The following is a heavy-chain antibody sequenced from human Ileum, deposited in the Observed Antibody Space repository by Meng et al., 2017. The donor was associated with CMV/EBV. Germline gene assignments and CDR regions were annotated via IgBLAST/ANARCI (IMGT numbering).Heavy chain of an antibody. CDR3: AKDVSGSGL. CDR1: GFTFNNHG. V-gene: IGHV3-30*02. J-gene: IGHJ4*02. Sequence: GRLVESGGGVVQPGGSLRLSCAASGFTFNNHGMHWVRQAPGKGLEWVSFIRSDGRITYYVDSVKGRFSISRDNSRNTLYLEMNSLRHEDTAVYFCAKDVSGSGLWAQGTLVTVSS. CDR2: IRSDGRIT. D-gene: IGHD3-10*01.